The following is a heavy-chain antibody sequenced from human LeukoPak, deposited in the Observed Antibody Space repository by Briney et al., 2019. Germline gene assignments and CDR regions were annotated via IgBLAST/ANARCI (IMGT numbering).Heavy chain of an antibody. Sequence: GGSLRLSCAASGFTFSSYAMSWVRQTPGKGLEWVSAISGSGGSTCYADSVKGRFTISRDTSKNTLYLQINSLRVKDTAVYYCIVFGDSNHWGQGTLVTVSS. D-gene: IGHD4-17*01. J-gene: IGHJ5*02. V-gene: IGHV3-23*01. CDR3: IVFGDSNH. CDR2: ISGSGGST. CDR1: GFTFSSYA.